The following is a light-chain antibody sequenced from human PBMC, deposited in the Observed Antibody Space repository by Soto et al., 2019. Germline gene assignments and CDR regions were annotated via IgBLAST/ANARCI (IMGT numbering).Light chain of an antibody. CDR3: QKYNSAPPFT. CDR1: QDISNY. Sequence: DIQMIQSPSSLSASVGDRVTITCRASQDISNYLAWYQQKPGKIPKLLIYAASTLQSGVPSRFSGSGSGADFTLTISSLQPEDVATYYCQKYNSAPPFTFGPGTKVDIK. CDR2: AAS. V-gene: IGKV1-27*01. J-gene: IGKJ3*01.